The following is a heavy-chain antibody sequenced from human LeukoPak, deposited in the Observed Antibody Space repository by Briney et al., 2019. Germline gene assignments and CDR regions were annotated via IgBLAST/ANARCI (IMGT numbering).Heavy chain of an antibody. Sequence: PGGSLRLSCAASGLTFSNAWMSWVRQAPGKRLEWVGRIKSKTDGGTTDYAAPVKGRFTISRDDSKNTLYLQMNSLKTEDTAVYYCTTSILSGAFDYWGQGTLVTAPS. CDR3: TTSILSGAFDY. CDR1: GLTFSNAW. D-gene: IGHD2-15*01. CDR2: IKSKTDGGTT. J-gene: IGHJ4*02. V-gene: IGHV3-15*01.